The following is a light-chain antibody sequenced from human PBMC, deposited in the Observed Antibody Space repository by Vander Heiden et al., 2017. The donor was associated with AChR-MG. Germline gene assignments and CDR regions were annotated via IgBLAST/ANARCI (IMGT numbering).Light chain of an antibody. J-gene: IGKJ4*01. CDR2: AGS. CDR1: QSISDY. Sequence: DIQMTQSPSSLSASVGDRVTINCRASQSISDYLNWYQKKAGKAPKLLIYAGSSLQSGVPSRFSGSGSGTDFTLTISRLHDEDFASYYCQQSDSIPLTFGGGTKVEIK. V-gene: IGKV1-39*01. CDR3: QQSDSIPLT.